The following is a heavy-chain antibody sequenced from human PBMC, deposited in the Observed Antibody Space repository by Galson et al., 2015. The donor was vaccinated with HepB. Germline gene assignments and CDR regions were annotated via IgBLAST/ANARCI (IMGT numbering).Heavy chain of an antibody. V-gene: IGHV3-30*04. Sequence: SLRLSCAASGFIFSSYALHWVRQAPGKGLEWVAYISYEGTNKHYADSVKGRFTISRDKSKNTLYLHMNSQREEDTAVYYCAREGEYFFDYWGQGTLVTVSS. J-gene: IGHJ4*02. CDR1: GFIFSSYA. CDR3: AREGEYFFDY. CDR2: ISYEGTNK.